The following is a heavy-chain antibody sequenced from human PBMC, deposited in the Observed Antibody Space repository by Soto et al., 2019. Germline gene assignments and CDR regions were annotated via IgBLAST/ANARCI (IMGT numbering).Heavy chain of an antibody. CDR1: GYTFTTYG. D-gene: IGHD1-1*01. J-gene: IGHJ6*02. Sequence: ASVKVSCKASGYTFTTYGISWVRQAPGQWLEWMGWISPYNGTTKYAEKFQGEMTMTTDTATSTAYMDLRSLRSDDTAVYYCARDGERDTGLNFYYYLHGMDAWGQGTRVTVSS. CDR2: ISPYNGTT. CDR3: ARDGERDTGLNFYYYLHGMDA. V-gene: IGHV1-18*04.